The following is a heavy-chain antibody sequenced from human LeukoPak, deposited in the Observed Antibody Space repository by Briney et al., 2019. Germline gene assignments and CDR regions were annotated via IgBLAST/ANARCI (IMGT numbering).Heavy chain of an antibody. CDR2: IYPGDSDT. CDR3: ARITSQDCSSTSCYSDWFDP. CDR1: GYSFTSYW. V-gene: IGHV5-51*01. D-gene: IGHD2-2*01. Sequence: GESLKISCKGSGYSFTSYWIGWVRQMPGKGLEWMGIIYPGDSDTRYSPSFQGQVTISADKSISTAYLQWSSLKASDTAMYHCARITSQDCSSTSCYSDWFDPWGQGTLVTVSS. J-gene: IGHJ5*02.